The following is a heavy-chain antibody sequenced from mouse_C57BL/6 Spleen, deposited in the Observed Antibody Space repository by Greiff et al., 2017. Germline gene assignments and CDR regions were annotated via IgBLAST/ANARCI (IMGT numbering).Heavy chain of an antibody. D-gene: IGHD2-2*01. CDR2: ICPGGGDT. Sequence: VQLQQSGPELVKPGASVKISCKASGFAFSSSWMNWVKQRPGKGLEWIGRICPGGGDTKNNGKCKGKATLTADKYSSKAYMQLNRQTSEDSEVYICARETMVTTRYFDVWGTGTTVTVSS. CDR3: ARETMVTTRYFDV. V-gene: IGHV1-82*01. J-gene: IGHJ1*03. CDR1: GFAFSSSW.